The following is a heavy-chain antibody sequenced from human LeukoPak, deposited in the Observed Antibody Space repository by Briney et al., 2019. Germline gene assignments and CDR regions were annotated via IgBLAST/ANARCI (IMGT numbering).Heavy chain of an antibody. V-gene: IGHV3-21*01. CDR2: ISSSSSYI. J-gene: IGHJ5*02. CDR1: GFTFSSYS. D-gene: IGHD3-10*01. Sequence: PGGSLRLSCAASGFTFSSYSMNWVRQAPGKGLEWVSSISSSSSYIYYADSVKGRFTISRDNAKNSLYLQMNSLRAEDTAVYYCARQYYYGSGSYYNVWFDPWGQGTLVTVSS. CDR3: ARQYYYGSGSYYNVWFDP.